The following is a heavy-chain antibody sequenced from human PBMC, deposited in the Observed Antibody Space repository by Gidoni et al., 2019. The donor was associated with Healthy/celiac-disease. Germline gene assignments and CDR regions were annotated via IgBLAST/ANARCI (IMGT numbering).Heavy chain of an antibody. Sequence: QLQLQESGPGLVKPSETLSLTCTVSGGSISSSSYYWGWIRQPPGKGLEWIGSIYYSGSTYYNPSLKSRVTISVDTSKNQFSLKLSSVTAADTAVYYCARTAMASNFDYWGQGTLVTVSS. J-gene: IGHJ4*02. V-gene: IGHV4-39*01. D-gene: IGHD5-18*01. CDR1: GGSISSSSYY. CDR2: IYYSGST. CDR3: ARTAMASNFDY.